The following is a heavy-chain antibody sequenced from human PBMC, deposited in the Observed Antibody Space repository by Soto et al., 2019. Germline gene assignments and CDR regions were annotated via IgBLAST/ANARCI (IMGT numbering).Heavy chain of an antibody. CDR1: GLTFSSYG. V-gene: IGHV3-30*18. Sequence: QVQLVESGGGVVQPGRSLRLSCAASGLTFSSYGMHWVRQAPGKGLEWVAVISYDGSNKYYADSVKGRLTISRDNSKNTLYLQMNSLRAEDTAVYYCAKDRGYCSGGSCYIDYWGQGTLVTVSS. J-gene: IGHJ4*02. D-gene: IGHD2-15*01. CDR2: ISYDGSNK. CDR3: AKDRGYCSGGSCYIDY.